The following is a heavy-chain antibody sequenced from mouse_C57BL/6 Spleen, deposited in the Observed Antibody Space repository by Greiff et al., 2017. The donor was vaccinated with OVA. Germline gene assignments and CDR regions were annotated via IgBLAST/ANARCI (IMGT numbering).Heavy chain of an antibody. CDR1: GYTFTSYW. D-gene: IGHD2-4*01. J-gene: IGHJ4*01. Sequence: QVQLQQPGAELVRPGTSVKLSCKASGYTFTSYWMHWVKQRPGQGLEWIGVIDPSDSYTNYNQKFKGKATLTVDTSSSTAYMQLSNLTSEYSAVYYCARSPIYYDYVYAMDYWGQGTSVTVSS. CDR3: ARSPIYYDYVYAMDY. CDR2: IDPSDSYT. V-gene: IGHV1-59*01.